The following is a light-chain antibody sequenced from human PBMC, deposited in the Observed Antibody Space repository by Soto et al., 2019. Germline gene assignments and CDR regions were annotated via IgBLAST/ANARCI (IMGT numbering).Light chain of an antibody. CDR3: QQYGSSPRK. CDR2: GAS. J-gene: IGKJ1*01. CDR1: QSVSSSY. V-gene: IGKV3-20*01. Sequence: EIVLTQSPGTLSLSPGERATLSCRASQSVSSSYLAWYQQKPGQAPRLLIYGASSRATGIPDRFSGSGSGTDFTLTISRLETEDFAVYYCQQYGSSPRKFGQGTKLEIK.